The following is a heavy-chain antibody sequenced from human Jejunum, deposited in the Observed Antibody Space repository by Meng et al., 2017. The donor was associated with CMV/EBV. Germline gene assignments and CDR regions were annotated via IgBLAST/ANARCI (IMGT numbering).Heavy chain of an antibody. CDR2: INWNGGTT. V-gene: IGHV3-20*04. CDR3: ARLSDS. J-gene: IGHJ4*02. Sequence: SCVASGFTFDKYEDNGMSWVRQVPGKGLEWVAGINWNGGTTAYTDSVRGRFTISRDNSKNTLYLQMNSLRADDTAVYYCARLSDSWGQGTLVTVSS. CDR1: GFTFDKYEDNG.